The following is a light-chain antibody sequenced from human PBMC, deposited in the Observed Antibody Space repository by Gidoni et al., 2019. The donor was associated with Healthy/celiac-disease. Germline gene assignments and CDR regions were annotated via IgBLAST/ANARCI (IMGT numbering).Light chain of an antibody. Sequence: QSVLTQPPSVSQAPGQKVTISCSGSSPNIGNNYVSWYQQLPGTAPKLLIYDNNKLPSGIPDLCSGSKSGTSTTLGITGLQTGDEADYYCGTWDSSLSAVVFGGGTKLTVL. CDR2: DNN. CDR1: SPNIGNNY. J-gene: IGLJ2*01. V-gene: IGLV1-51*01. CDR3: GTWDSSLSAVV.